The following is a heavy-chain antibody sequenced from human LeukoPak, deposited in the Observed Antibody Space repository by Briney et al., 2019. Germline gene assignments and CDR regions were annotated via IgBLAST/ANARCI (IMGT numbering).Heavy chain of an antibody. CDR1: GFTVSDNY. V-gene: IGHV3-53*05. CDR2: IYSGGST. J-gene: IGHJ4*02. D-gene: IGHD6-19*01. CDR3: AKGEYSSGWPHFDY. Sequence: GGSLRLSCAASGFTVSDNYMSWVRQAPGKGLEWVSVIYSGGSTYYADSVKGRFTISRDNSKNTLYLQMNSLRAEDTAVYYCAKGEYSSGWPHFDYWGQGTLVTVSS.